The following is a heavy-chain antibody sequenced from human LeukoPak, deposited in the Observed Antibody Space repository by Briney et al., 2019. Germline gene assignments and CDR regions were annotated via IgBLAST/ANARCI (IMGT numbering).Heavy chain of an antibody. CDR1: GLTFSSYA. CDR2: ISGSGGST. J-gene: IGHJ4*02. V-gene: IGHV3-23*01. Sequence: GGSLRLSCAASGLTFSSYAMSWVRQAPGKGLEWVSAISGSGGSTYYADSVRGRFTISRDNSKNTLYLQMNSLRAEDTGVYYCAKEGGLHSELVIGLFDYWGQGTLVTVSS. D-gene: IGHD3-9*01. CDR3: AKEGGLHSELVIGLFDY.